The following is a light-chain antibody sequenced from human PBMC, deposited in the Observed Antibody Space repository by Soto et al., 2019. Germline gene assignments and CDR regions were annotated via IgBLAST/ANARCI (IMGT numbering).Light chain of an antibody. CDR2: GAS. Sequence: EIVLTQSPASLSLSPGERATLSCRASQSVSSHLAWFQHRPGQAPRLLIYGASNRATGIPARFGGSGSGTNFTLTISSLEPEDFAVDYCQQRSNWPPVLTFGGGTKVEIK. J-gene: IGKJ4*01. CDR1: QSVSSH. V-gene: IGKV3-11*01. CDR3: QQRSNWPPVLT.